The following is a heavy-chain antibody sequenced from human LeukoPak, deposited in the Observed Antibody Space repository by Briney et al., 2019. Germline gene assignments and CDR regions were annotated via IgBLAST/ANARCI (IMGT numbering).Heavy chain of an antibody. CDR2: VNPNSGNT. CDR3: ARAVGATSLYYYYYYMDV. Sequence: GASVKVSCKASGYTFTSYDINWVRQATGQGLEWMGWVNPNSGNTGYAQKFQGRVTMTRNTSISTAYMELSSLRSEDTAVYYCARAVGATSLYYYYYYMDVWAKGPRSPSP. V-gene: IGHV1-8*01. D-gene: IGHD1-26*01. CDR1: GYTFTSYD. J-gene: IGHJ6*03.